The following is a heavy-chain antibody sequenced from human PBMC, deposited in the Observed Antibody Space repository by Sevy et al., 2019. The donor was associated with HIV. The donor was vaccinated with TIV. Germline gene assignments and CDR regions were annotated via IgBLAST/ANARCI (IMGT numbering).Heavy chain of an antibody. V-gene: IGHV3-23*01. CDR1: GFTFNTYA. Sequence: GGSLRLSCAASGFTFNTYAMSWVRQAPGRGLEWVSGITGSGDSTYYVDSVKGRFTISRDNSKDMLYLQMNSLRAEDTAVYYCASHGGSYPRHYIDYWGQGTLVTVSS. CDR2: ITGSGDST. CDR3: ASHGGSYPRHYIDY. J-gene: IGHJ4*02. D-gene: IGHD1-26*01.